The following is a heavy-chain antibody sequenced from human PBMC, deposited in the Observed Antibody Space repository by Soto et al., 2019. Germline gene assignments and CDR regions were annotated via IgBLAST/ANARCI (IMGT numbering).Heavy chain of an antibody. CDR3: ASLYSYYYYYMDV. V-gene: IGHV3-48*01. J-gene: IGHJ6*03. CDR1: GFTFSSYS. D-gene: IGHD4-4*01. Sequence: GGSLRLSCAASGFTFSSYSMNWVRQAPGKGLEWVSYISSSSSTIYYADSVKGRFTISRDNAKNSLYLQMNSLRAEDTAVYYCASLYSYYYYYMDVWGKGTTVTVSS. CDR2: ISSSSSTI.